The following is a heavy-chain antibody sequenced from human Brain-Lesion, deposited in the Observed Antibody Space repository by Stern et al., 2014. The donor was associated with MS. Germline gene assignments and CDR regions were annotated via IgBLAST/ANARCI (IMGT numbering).Heavy chain of an antibody. CDR1: GDSISSGGYY. D-gene: IGHD4-17*01. CDR2: LYYNGNT. V-gene: IGHV4-31*03. Sequence: QVQLQESGPGLVKPSQTLSLTCTVSGDSISSGGYYWSWIRQHPGQGLEWIGHLYYNGNTHYNPSLKSRVVISVDTSKNQFSLKLTSVTAADTAVFYCARAPSPDYGDGGYFDFWGQGTLVTVSS. J-gene: IGHJ4*02. CDR3: ARAPSPDYGDGGYFDF.